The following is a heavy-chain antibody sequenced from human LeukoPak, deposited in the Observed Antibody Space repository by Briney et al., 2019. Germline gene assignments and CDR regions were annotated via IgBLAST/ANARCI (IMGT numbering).Heavy chain of an antibody. CDR1: GFTFSSYW. J-gene: IGHJ5*02. CDR3: ARDLEQWLVRSWFDP. D-gene: IGHD6-19*01. V-gene: IGHV3-7*01. CDR2: IKQDGSEK. Sequence: GGSLRLSCAASGFTFSSYWMSWVRQAPGKGLEWVANIKQDGSEKYYVDSVKGRFTISRDNAKNSLYLQMNSLRAEDTAVYYCARDLEQWLVRSWFDPWGQGTLVTVSS.